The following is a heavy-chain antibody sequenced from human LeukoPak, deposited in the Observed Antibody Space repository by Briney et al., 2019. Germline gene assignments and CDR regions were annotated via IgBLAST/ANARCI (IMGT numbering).Heavy chain of an antibody. Sequence: SETLSLTCAVYGGSFSGYYWSWIRQPPGRGLEWIGEINHSGSTNYNPSLKSRVTISVDTSKNQFSLKLSSVTAADTAVYYCARGRTPRLYGSGTSFSYWGQGTLVTVSS. CDR3: ARGRTPRLYGSGTSFSY. CDR1: GGSFSGYY. J-gene: IGHJ4*02. D-gene: IGHD3-10*01. CDR2: INHSGST. V-gene: IGHV4-34*01.